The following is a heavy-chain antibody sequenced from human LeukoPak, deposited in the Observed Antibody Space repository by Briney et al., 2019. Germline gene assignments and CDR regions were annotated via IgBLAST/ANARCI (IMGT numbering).Heavy chain of an antibody. CDR2: ISYDGSNK. CDR1: GFTFSSYG. D-gene: IGHD6-13*01. V-gene: IGHV3-30*03. J-gene: IGHJ4*02. Sequence: QPGGSLRLSCAASGFTFSSYGMHWVRQAPGKGLEWVAVISYDGSNKYYADSVKGRFTISRDNSKNTLYLQMNSLRAEDTAVYYCASRIATAGSVDYWGQGTLVTVSS. CDR3: ASRIATAGSVDY.